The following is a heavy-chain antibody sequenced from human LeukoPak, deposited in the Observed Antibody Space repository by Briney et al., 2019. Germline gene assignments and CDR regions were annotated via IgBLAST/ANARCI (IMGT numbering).Heavy chain of an antibody. CDR3: AVEGIVAGHPIGFDP. D-gene: IGHD6-19*01. Sequence: VASVKVSCKASGYTFTVYSMHWVRQAPGQGLEWMGWINPNSGDTKYSQNFQGRVTMSWDTSISTAYMELSRLRSDDTAVYYCAVEGIVAGHPIGFDPWGQGTLVTVSS. V-gene: IGHV1-2*02. CDR2: INPNSGDT. CDR1: GYTFTVYS. J-gene: IGHJ5*02.